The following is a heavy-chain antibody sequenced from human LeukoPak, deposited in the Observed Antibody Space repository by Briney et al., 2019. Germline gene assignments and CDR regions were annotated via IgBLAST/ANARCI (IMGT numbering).Heavy chain of an antibody. CDR2: IIPIFGTA. CDR1: GGTFTSYA. Sequence: SVKVSCKASGGTFTSYAISWVRQAPGQGLEWMGGIIPIFGTANYAQKFQGRVTITADESTSTAYMELSSLRSEDTAVYYCASKRLGFPFDPWGQGTLVTVSS. J-gene: IGHJ5*02. V-gene: IGHV1-69*01. CDR3: ASKRLGFPFDP. D-gene: IGHD3-16*01.